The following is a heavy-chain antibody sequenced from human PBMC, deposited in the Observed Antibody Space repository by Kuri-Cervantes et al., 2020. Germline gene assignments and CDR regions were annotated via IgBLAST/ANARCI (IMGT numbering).Heavy chain of an antibody. CDR3: AREGPMKWRTKDKKLQLLVY. CDR1: GYTFTSYY. J-gene: IGHJ4*02. V-gene: IGHV1-46*01. Sequence: ASVKVSCKASGYTFTSYYMHWVRQAPGQGLEWMGIINPSGGSTSYAQKFQGRVTMTRDTSTSTVYMELSSLRSEDTAVYYCAREGPMKWRTKDKKLQLLVYWGQGTLVTVSS. CDR2: INPSGGST. D-gene: IGHD2-15*01.